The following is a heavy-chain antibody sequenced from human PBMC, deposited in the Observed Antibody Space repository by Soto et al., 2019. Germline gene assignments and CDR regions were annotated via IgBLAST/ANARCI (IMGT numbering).Heavy chain of an antibody. CDR1: GGTFSSYA. Sequence: QVQLVQSGAEVKKPGSSVKVSCKASGGTFSSYAISWVRQAPGQGLEWMGGIIPIYDTTNYAQKFQGRVTITADESTSTAYMELSSLRSEDTAVYYCARSQGSSTSLELYYYYYYGMDVWGQGTTVTVSS. CDR3: ARSQGSSTSLELYYYYYYGMDV. D-gene: IGHD2-2*01. CDR2: IIPIYDTT. J-gene: IGHJ6*02. V-gene: IGHV1-69*01.